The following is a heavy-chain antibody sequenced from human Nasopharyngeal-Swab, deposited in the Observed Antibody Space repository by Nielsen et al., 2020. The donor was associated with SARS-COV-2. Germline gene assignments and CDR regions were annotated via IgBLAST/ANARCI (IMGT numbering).Heavy chain of an antibody. CDR1: GGSFSGYY. J-gene: IGHJ3*02. D-gene: IGHD6-13*01. CDR3: ARVGTIAAAGLDAFDI. V-gene: IGHV4-59*10. Sequence: SETLSLTCAVYGGSFSGYYWSWIRQPAGKGLEWIGRIYTGGSTNYNPSLKSRVTMSVDTSKNQFSLKLSSVTAADTAVYYCARVGTIAAAGLDAFDIWGQGTMVTVSS. CDR2: IYTGGST.